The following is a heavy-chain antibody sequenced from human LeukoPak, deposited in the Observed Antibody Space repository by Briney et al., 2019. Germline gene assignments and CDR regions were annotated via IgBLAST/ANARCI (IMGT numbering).Heavy chain of an antibody. CDR1: GFTVSSNY. Sequence: GGSLRLSCAASGFTVSSNYMSWVRQAPGKGLEWVSVIYSGGSTYYADSVKGRFTISRDNSKNTLYLQVNSLRAEDTAVYYCARVRSSGYYYYYYMDVWGKGTTVTVSS. V-gene: IGHV3-53*01. J-gene: IGHJ6*03. D-gene: IGHD3-22*01. CDR2: IYSGGST. CDR3: ARVRSSGYYYYYYMDV.